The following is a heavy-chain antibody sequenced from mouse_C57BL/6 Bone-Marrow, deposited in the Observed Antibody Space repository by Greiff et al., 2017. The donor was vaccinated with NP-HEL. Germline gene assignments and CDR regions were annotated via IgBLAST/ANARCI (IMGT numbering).Heavy chain of an antibody. CDR3: ARDFYYGSSWYFDV. J-gene: IGHJ1*03. CDR2: IHPNSGST. CDR1: GYTFTSYW. V-gene: IGHV1-64*01. Sequence: QVQLQQPGAELVKPGASVKLSCKASGYTFTSYWMHWVKQRPGQGLEWIGMIHPNSGSTNYNEKFKSKATLTVDKSSSTAYMQLSSLTSEDSAVYYCARDFYYGSSWYFDVWGTGTTVTVS. D-gene: IGHD1-1*01.